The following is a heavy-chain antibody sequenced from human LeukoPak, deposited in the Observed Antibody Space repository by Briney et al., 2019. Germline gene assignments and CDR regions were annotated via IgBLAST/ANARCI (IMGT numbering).Heavy chain of an antibody. Sequence: GGSLRLSCAASGFTFSSYSMNWVRQPPGKGLVWVSRINSDGSSTSYADSVKGRFTISRDNAKNTLYLQMNSLRAEDTAVYYCARSSGWGFDYWGQGTLVTVSS. CDR2: INSDGSST. V-gene: IGHV3-74*01. J-gene: IGHJ4*02. D-gene: IGHD6-19*01. CDR3: ARSSGWGFDY. CDR1: GFTFSSYS.